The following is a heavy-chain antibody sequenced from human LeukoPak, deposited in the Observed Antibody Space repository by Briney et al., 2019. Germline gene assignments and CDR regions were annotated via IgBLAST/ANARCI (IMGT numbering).Heavy chain of an antibody. Sequence: GASVKVSCKASGGTFSSYAISWVRQAPGQGLEWMGRIIPIFGIANYAQKFQGRVTITADKSTSTAYMELSSLRSEDTAVYYCARADCSSTSCYSWPANWFDPWGQETLVTVSS. CDR3: ARADCSSTSCYSWPANWFDP. CDR1: GGTFSSYA. V-gene: IGHV1-69*04. D-gene: IGHD2-2*01. J-gene: IGHJ5*02. CDR2: IIPIFGIA.